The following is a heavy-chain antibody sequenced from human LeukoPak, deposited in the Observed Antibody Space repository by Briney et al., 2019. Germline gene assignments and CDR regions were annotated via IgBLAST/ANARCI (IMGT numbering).Heavy chain of an antibody. CDR1: GFTFSDYY. V-gene: IGHV3-11*01. CDR3: ARPKQLVRHKVTEDLQDFDI. CDR2: ICSSGSTI. D-gene: IGHD6-13*01. Sequence: GGSLRLSCAASGFTFSDYYMSWIRQAPGKGLEWVSYICSSGSTIYYAASVKGRYTISRDNAKNSLYLQMNSLRAEDTAVYYCARPKQLVRHKVTEDLQDFDIWGQGTMVTVSS. J-gene: IGHJ3*02.